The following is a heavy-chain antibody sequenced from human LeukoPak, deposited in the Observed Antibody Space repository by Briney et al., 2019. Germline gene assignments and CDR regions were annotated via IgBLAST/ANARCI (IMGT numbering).Heavy chain of an antibody. Sequence: SETLSLTCTVSGGSITSHYWSWIRQPPGRGLEWIGYIYYSENAKYNPSLKSRVTISVGTSKYQFSLKLTSVTAADTAVYYCARHMLGYCSGGTCPYYFDYWGQGTLVTVSS. CDR3: ARHMLGYCSGGTCPYYFDY. CDR2: IYYSENA. D-gene: IGHD2-15*01. J-gene: IGHJ4*02. CDR1: GGSITSHY. V-gene: IGHV4-59*08.